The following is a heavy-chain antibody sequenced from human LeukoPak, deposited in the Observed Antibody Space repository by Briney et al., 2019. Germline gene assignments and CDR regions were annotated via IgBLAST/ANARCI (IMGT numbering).Heavy chain of an antibody. J-gene: IGHJ3*02. CDR1: GLTFSSYA. Sequence: GRSLRLSCAASGLTFSSYAMHWVRQAPGKGLEWVAVISYDGSNKYYADSVKGRFTISRDNSKNTLYLQMNSLRAEDTAVYYCAREYSSGWYNDAFDIWGQGTMVTVSS. CDR2: ISYDGSNK. V-gene: IGHV3-30-3*01. CDR3: AREYSSGWYNDAFDI. D-gene: IGHD6-19*01.